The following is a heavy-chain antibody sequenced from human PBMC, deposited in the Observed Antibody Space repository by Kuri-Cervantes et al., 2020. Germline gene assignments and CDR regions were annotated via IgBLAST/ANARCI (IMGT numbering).Heavy chain of an antibody. CDR2: ISYDGSNK. CDR1: GFTFSSYG. CDR3: AKDPRQRLGELSLLLY. J-gene: IGHJ4*02. D-gene: IGHD3-16*02. Sequence: GGSLRLSCAASGFTFSSYGMHWVRQAPGKGLEGVAVISYDGSNKYYADSVKGRFTISRGNSKNTLYLQMNSLRAEDTAVYYCAKDPRQRLGELSLLLYWGQGTLVTVSS. V-gene: IGHV3-30*18.